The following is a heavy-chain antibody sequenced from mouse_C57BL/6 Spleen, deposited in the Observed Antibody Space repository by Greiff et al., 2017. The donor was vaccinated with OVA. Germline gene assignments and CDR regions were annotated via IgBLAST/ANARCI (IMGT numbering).Heavy chain of an antibody. J-gene: IGHJ4*01. CDR1: GYTFTEYT. CDR3: ARHEERGYGPYAMDY. D-gene: IGHD1-1*02. Sequence: QVHVKQSGAELVKPGASVKLSCKASGYTFTEYTIHWVKQRSGQGLEWIGWFYPGSGSIKYNEKFKDKATLTADKSSSTVYMELSRLTSEDSAVYFCARHEERGYGPYAMDYWGQGTSVTVSS. V-gene: IGHV1-62-2*01. CDR2: FYPGSGSI.